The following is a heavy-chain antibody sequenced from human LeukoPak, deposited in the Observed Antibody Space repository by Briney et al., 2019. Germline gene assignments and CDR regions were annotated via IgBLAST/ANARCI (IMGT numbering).Heavy chain of an antibody. D-gene: IGHD6-13*01. CDR3: ARDGIAAAGSLYYYYYYMDV. Sequence: GASVKVSCKASGYTFTGYYMHWVRQALGQGLEWMGWINPNSGGTNYAQKFQGRVTMTRDTSISTAYMELSRLRSDDTAVYYCARDGIAAAGSLYYYYYYMDVWGKGTTVTVSS. CDR1: GYTFTGYY. V-gene: IGHV1-2*02. CDR2: INPNSGGT. J-gene: IGHJ6*03.